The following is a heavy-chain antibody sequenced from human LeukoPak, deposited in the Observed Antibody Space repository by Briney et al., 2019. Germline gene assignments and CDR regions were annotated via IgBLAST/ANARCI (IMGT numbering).Heavy chain of an antibody. V-gene: IGHV4-39*01. CDR3: ARHSRSGYGDYESAFDI. CDR2: IYYDGST. J-gene: IGHJ3*02. CDR1: GGSISSTSYY. D-gene: IGHD5-12*01. Sequence: PSETLSLTCTVSGGSISSTSYYWGWIRQPPGKGLEWIGTIYYDGSTYYNPSLKSRVTISVDTSKNQFSLKLSSVTAADTAVYYCARHSRSGYGDYESAFDIWGQGTMVTVSS.